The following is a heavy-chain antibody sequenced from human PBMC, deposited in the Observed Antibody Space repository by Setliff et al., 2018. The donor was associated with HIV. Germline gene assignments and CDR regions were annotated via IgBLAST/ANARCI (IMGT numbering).Heavy chain of an antibody. CDR2: MNPNSANT. CDR1: GYTFTTYD. CDR3: ARGPWIQLWSSELDAFDI. J-gene: IGHJ3*02. V-gene: IGHV1-8*02. D-gene: IGHD5-18*01. Sequence: GASVKVSCKASGYTFTTYDINWVRQATGQGLEWMGWMNPNSANTGYAEKFQGRLTMTRNTSISTVYMELSSLRSEDTAVYYCARGPWIQLWSSELDAFDIWGQGTMVTVSS.